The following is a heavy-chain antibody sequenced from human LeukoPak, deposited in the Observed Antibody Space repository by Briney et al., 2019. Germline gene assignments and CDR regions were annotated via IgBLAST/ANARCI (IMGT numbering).Heavy chain of an antibody. J-gene: IGHJ6*02. D-gene: IGHD6-19*01. CDR3: ARDIAVAGYYYYYYGMDV. V-gene: IGHV3-30-3*01. CDR2: ISYDGSNK. CDR1: GFTFSSYA. Sequence: GGSLRLSCAASGFTFSSYAMHWARQAPGKGLEWVAVISYDGSNKYYADSVKGRFTISRDNSKNTLYLQMNSLRAEDTAVYYCARDIAVAGYYYYYYGMDVWGQGTTVTVSS.